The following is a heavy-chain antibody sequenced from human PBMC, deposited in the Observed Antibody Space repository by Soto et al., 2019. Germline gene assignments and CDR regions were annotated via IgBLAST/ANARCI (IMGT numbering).Heavy chain of an antibody. CDR1: GGSLSSGGCY. CDR2: IYYSGST. D-gene: IGHD6-25*01. V-gene: IGHV4-31*03. Sequence: SETLSLTCTVSGGSLSSGGCYWRWIRQHPGKGLEWIGYIYYSGSTYYNPSLKSRVTISVDTSKNQFSLKLSSVTAADTAVYYCARAPKAGYFQHWGQGTLVTVS. CDR3: ARAPKAGYFQH. J-gene: IGHJ1*01.